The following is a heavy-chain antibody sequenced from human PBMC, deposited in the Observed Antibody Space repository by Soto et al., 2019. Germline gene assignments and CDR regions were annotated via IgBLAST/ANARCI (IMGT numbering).Heavy chain of an antibody. CDR2: IYPGDSDT. CDR1: GYSFTSYW. D-gene: IGHD5-18*01. V-gene: IGHV5-51*01. Sequence: PGESLKISCKGSGYSFTSYWIGWVRQMPGKGLEWMGIIYPGDSDTRYSPSFQGQVTISADKSISTAYLQWSSLKASDTAMYYCARLISGYYSYGNWFDLSGQGTLDIGSS. CDR3: ARLISGYYSYGNWFDL. J-gene: IGHJ5*02.